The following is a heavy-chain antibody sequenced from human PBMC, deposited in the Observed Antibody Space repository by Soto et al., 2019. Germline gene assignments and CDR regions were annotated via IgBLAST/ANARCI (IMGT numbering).Heavy chain of an antibody. CDR1: GYTFTSYA. V-gene: IGHV1-3*01. Sequence: ASVKVSCKASGYTFTSYAIQWVRQAPGQRLEWMGWINAGNGNTKYSQKFQDRVTITRDTSASTAYMELSSLRPEDTAVYYCARTCYDILTGYSPNPLDYWGQGTLVTVSS. CDR3: ARTCYDILTGYSPNPLDY. J-gene: IGHJ4*02. CDR2: INAGNGNT. D-gene: IGHD3-9*01.